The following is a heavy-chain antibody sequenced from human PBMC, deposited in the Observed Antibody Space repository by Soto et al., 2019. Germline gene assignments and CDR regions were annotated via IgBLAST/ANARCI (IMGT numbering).Heavy chain of an antibody. J-gene: IGHJ6*02. V-gene: IGHV3-33*01. CDR3: ARATSGYYYYYGMDV. CDR2: IWYDGSNK. Sequence: PGGSLRLSCAASGFTFSSYGMHWVRQAPGKGLEWVAVIWYDGSNKYYADSVKGRFTISRDNAKNSLYLQMNSLRAEDTAVYYCARATSGYYYYYGMDVWGQGTTVTVSS. D-gene: IGHD6-19*01. CDR1: GFTFSSYG.